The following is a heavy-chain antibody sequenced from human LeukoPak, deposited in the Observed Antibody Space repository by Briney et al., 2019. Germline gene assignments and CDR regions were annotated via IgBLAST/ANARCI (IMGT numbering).Heavy chain of an antibody. CDR3: ARDGSGSYYKDGRFDY. D-gene: IGHD3-10*01. CDR1: GFTFSSYA. CDR2: ISYDGSNK. J-gene: IGHJ4*02. V-gene: IGHV3-30*04. Sequence: GGSLRLSCAASGFTFSSYAMHWVRQAPGKGLEWVAVISYDGSNKYYADAVKGRFTISRDNSKNTLYLQMSSLRAEDTAVYYCARDGSGSYYKDGRFDYWGQGTLVTVSS.